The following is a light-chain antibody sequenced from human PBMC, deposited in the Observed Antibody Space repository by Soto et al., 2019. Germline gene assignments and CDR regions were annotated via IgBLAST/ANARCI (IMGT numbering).Light chain of an antibody. V-gene: IGLV2-14*01. CDR3: SSFTSSNTWL. J-gene: IGLJ3*02. CDR1: SSNVGGYNY. Sequence: QSALTQPASVSGSPGQSITISCTGTSSNVGGYNYVSWYQQYPGKAPKLMIFEVXNRXSXVSDXFXGSKSGNTASLTISGLQAEDXADYYCSSFTSSNTWLFGGGTKLTVL. CDR2: EVX.